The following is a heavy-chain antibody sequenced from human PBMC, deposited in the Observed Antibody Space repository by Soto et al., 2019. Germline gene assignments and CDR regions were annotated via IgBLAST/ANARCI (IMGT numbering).Heavy chain of an antibody. D-gene: IGHD1-1*01. CDR3: ARDPTGNTHAYYYYYYMDV. CDR1: GFTFSSYS. CDR2: ISSSSSTI. V-gene: IGHV3-48*01. Sequence: GGSLRLSCAASGFTFSSYSMNWVRQAPGKGLEWVSYISSSSSTIYYADSVKGRFTISRDNAKNSLYLQMNSLRAEDTAVYYCARDPTGNTHAYYYYYYMDVWGKGTTVTVSS. J-gene: IGHJ6*03.